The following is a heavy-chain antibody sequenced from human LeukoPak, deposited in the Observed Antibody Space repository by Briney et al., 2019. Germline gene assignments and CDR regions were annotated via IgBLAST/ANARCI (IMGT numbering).Heavy chain of an antibody. V-gene: IGHV3-21*01. Sequence: PGGSLRLSCAASGFTFSSYSMNWVRQAPGKGLEWVSSISSFSSYIHYGDSVKGRFTISRDNVKNSLYLQMNSLRAEDTAVYYCARDILDSSGYSGAFDIWGQGTMVTVSS. D-gene: IGHD3-22*01. CDR3: ARDILDSSGYSGAFDI. CDR2: ISSFSSYI. J-gene: IGHJ3*02. CDR1: GFTFSSYS.